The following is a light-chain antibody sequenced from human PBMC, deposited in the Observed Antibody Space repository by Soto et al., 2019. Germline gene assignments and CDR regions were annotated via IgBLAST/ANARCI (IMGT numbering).Light chain of an antibody. CDR3: QQYNNWPRT. CDR2: GAS. J-gene: IGKJ1*01. CDR1: QSVSSN. V-gene: IGKV3-15*01. Sequence: EIVMTQSPATLSVPPGERATLSCRASQSVSSNLAWYQQKPGQAPRLLIYGASTRATGIPARFSGSGSGTEFTLTISSLQSEDFAVYCCQQYNNWPRTFGQGTKVDIK.